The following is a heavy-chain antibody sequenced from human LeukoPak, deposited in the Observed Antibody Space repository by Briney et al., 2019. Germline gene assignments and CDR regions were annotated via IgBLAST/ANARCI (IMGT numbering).Heavy chain of an antibody. V-gene: IGHV3-48*03. J-gene: IGHJ4*02. Sequence: PGGSLRLSCAASGFTFSSYEMNWVRQAPGKGLEWVSYISSSGSTIYYADSVKGRFTISRDNAKNSLYLQMNSLRAEDTAVYYCARFTGGYGVPDYWGQGTLVTVSS. CDR2: ISSSGSTI. CDR3: ARFTGGYGVPDY. D-gene: IGHD5-12*01. CDR1: GFTFSSYE.